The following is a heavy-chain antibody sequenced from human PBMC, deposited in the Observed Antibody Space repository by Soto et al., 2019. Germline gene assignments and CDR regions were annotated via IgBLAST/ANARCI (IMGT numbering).Heavy chain of an antibody. J-gene: IGHJ6*02. V-gene: IGHV4-31*03. CDR1: GGSMTSGDQY. CDR3: ARELPQRQGRNMDV. D-gene: IGHD1-1*01. CDR2: INHRGSL. Sequence: SETLSLTCTVPGGSMTSGDQYWAWIRHRPGEGLEWFGYINHRGSLYYNPSLKSRVSMSVDTSKNQFSLNLSSVTAADTAVYYCARELPQRQGRNMDVWGQGTTVTVSS.